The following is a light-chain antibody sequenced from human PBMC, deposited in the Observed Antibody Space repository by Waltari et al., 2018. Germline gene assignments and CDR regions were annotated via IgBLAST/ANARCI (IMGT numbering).Light chain of an antibody. CDR1: RNNIGFYDL. Sequence: QSALTQPASVSGSPGQSITISCTGSRNNIGFYDLVSWYQQHPGKAPKLIIFDVIKRTSGVSDRCSGSKSGNTASLTISGLETEDDADYYCCSYSGSSSFPYVFGPGTKVTVL. J-gene: IGLJ1*01. CDR3: CSYSGSSSFPYV. CDR2: DVI. V-gene: IGLV2-23*02.